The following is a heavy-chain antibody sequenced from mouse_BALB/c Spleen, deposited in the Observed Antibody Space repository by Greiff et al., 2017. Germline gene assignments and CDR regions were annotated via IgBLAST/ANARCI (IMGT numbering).Heavy chain of an antibody. V-gene: IGHV5-12-2*01. CDR2: ISNGGGST. CDR1: GFTFSSYT. Sequence: EVMLVESGGGLVQPGGSLKLSCAASGFTFSSYTMSWVRQTPEKRLEWVTYISNGGGSTCYPDTVKGRFTISRDNPKNTLFLQMTSLRSEDTAMYYCAQRGFAYWGQGTLVTVSA. J-gene: IGHJ3*01. CDR3: AQRGFAY.